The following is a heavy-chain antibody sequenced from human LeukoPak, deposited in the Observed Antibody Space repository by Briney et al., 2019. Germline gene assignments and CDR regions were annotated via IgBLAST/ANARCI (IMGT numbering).Heavy chain of an antibody. Sequence: GGSLRLSCTASGFTFINYSMNWVRQAPGKGLEWVSSISTNSAFIYYADSVRGRFTISRDNTKNSLYLQMNSLRAEDTAVYYCARARGGRITMVWGVDFDYWGQGTLVTVSS. J-gene: IGHJ4*02. CDR2: ISTNSAFI. D-gene: IGHD3-10*01. CDR3: ARARGGRITMVWGVDFDY. CDR1: GFTFINYS. V-gene: IGHV3-21*01.